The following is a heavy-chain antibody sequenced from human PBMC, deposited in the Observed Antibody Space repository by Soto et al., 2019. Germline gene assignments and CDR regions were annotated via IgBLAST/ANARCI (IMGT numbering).Heavy chain of an antibody. Sequence: EVHLLESGGDLVQPGGSLRLSCAGTGFTFSTSAMTLVRQAPGRGLEWVSPISLDYSTYYADFVKCRFTVSRDNSKNTLHLQMSSLRAEDTAVYYCAKHKGSRYAIDFWGQGTLVTVSP. CDR3: AKHKGSRYAIDF. CDR1: GFTFSTSA. V-gene: IGHV3-23*01. CDR2: ISLDYST. D-gene: IGHD3-16*01. J-gene: IGHJ4*02.